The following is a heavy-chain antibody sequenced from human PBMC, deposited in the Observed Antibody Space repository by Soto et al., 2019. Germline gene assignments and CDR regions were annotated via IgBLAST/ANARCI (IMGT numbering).Heavy chain of an antibody. CDR3: ARRGSGSFLSGVLGARRNNRFSP. CDR2: IYPGDSDT. CDR1: GYSFTSYW. J-gene: IGHJ5*02. D-gene: IGHD3-16*01. V-gene: IGHV5-51*01. Sequence: GESLKISCKGSGYSFTSYWIGWVRQMPGKGLEWMGIIYPGDSDTRYSPSFQGQVTISADKSISTAYLQWSSLKASDTAMYYCARRGSGSFLSGVLGARRNNRFSPRGQGTLVTVAS.